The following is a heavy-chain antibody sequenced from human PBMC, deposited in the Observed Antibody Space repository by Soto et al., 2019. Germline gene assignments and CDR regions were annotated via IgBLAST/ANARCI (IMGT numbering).Heavy chain of an antibody. CDR3: ARGPEYNPFDY. V-gene: IGHV3-7*01. CDR2: IKQDGSEK. D-gene: IGHD1-20*01. CDR1: GFTFSSYG. Sequence: PGGSLRLSCAASGFTFSSYGMHWVRQAPGKGLEWVANIKQDGSEKYYVDSVKGRFTISRDNAKNSLYLQMNSLRAEDTAVYYCARGPEYNPFDYWGQGTLVTVSS. J-gene: IGHJ4*02.